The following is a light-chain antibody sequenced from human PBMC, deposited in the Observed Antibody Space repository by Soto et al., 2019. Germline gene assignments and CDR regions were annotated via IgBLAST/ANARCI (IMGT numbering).Light chain of an antibody. V-gene: IGLV3-9*01. Sequence: SYELTQPLSVSVALGQTARITCGGNNIGTKSVHWYQQKPGQAPVLVIYRDNNRPSGIPERFSGSNSGNTATLTIRRAQAGDEADYSCQVWDSSTVVFGGGTQLTVL. J-gene: IGLJ2*01. CDR2: RDN. CDR3: QVWDSSTVV. CDR1: NIGTKS.